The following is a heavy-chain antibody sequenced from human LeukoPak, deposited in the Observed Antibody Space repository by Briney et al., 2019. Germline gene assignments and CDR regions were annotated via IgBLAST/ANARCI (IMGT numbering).Heavy chain of an antibody. CDR1: RGTFSSYA. V-gene: IGHV1-69*05. CDR2: IIPIFGTA. CDR3: ARDRAGITMIVVVDDAFDI. Sequence: SVKLSCTASRGTFSSYAISCVRQAPGQGREWMGRIIPIFGTANYAQKFKGRVTITTDESTSTAYMERSSLRSEGTAVYYCARDRAGITMIVVVDDAFDIWGQGTMVTVSS. J-gene: IGHJ3*02. D-gene: IGHD3-22*01.